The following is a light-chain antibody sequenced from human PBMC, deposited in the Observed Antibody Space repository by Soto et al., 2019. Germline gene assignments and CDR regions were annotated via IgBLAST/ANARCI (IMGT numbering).Light chain of an antibody. J-gene: IGKJ4*01. CDR2: DTS. Sequence: MTQSPSSVSASIGDRVTISCRASQSIGDTLAWYQHKPGQTPRLLIYDTSTRATGVPARFSGSRSGPEFTLTINSLQSEDFAIYYCQPYNNWPLTFGGGTKVESK. CDR3: QPYNNWPLT. V-gene: IGKV3-15*01. CDR1: QSIGDT.